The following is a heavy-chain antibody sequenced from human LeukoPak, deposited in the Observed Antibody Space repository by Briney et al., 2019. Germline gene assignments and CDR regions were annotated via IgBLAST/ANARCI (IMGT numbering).Heavy chain of an antibody. D-gene: IGHD2-15*01. CDR2: INHSGST. CDR1: GESFSGYN. V-gene: IGHV4-34*01. J-gene: IGHJ4*02. CDR3: ARGATRVEPFDY. Sequence: SETLSLTCAVYGESFSGYNWNWIRQPPGKGLEWIGEINHSGSTNYNPSLKSRVTMSVDTSKNQFSLKLSSVTAADTAVYYCARGATRVEPFDYWGQGTLVTVSS.